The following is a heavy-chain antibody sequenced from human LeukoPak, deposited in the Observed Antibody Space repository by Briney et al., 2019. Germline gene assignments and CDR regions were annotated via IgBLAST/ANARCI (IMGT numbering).Heavy chain of an antibody. CDR2: IIPIFGTA. D-gene: IGHD3-10*01. Sequence: SVKVSCKASGGTFSSYAISWVRQAPGQGLEWMGGIIPIFGTANYAQKFQGRVTITADESTSTAYMELSSLRSEDTAVYYCARAQYYYGSGSYYPGLYYYYGMDVWGKGTTVTASS. V-gene: IGHV1-69*01. CDR1: GGTFSSYA. CDR3: ARAQYYYGSGSYYPGLYYYYGMDV. J-gene: IGHJ6*04.